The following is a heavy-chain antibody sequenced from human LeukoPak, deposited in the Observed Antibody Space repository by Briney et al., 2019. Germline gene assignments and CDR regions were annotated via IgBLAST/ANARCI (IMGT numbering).Heavy chain of an antibody. D-gene: IGHD3-22*01. CDR1: GGTFSSCA. V-gene: IGHV1-69*04. J-gene: IGHJ5*02. CDR2: IIPILGIA. CDR3: ARRPGIYDSSNNWFDP. Sequence: SVKVSCKASGGTFSSCAISWVRQAPGQGLEWMGRIIPILGIANYAQKFQGRVTITADKSTSTAYMELSSLRSEDTAVYYCARRPGIYDSSNNWFDPWGQGTLVTVSS.